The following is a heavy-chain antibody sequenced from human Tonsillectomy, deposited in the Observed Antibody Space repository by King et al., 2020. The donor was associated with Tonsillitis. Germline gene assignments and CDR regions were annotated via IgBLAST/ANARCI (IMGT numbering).Heavy chain of an antibody. Sequence: LQLQESGSGLVKPSQTLSLTCAVSGGSISSGGYSWSWIRQPPGKGLEWIGYIYHSGSTYYNPSLKSRVTISVDRSRNQFSLKLSSVTAADTAVYYCARGVTYYDSSGYYRGYWYFDLWGRGTLVTVSS. D-gene: IGHD3-22*01. V-gene: IGHV4-30-2*01. J-gene: IGHJ2*01. CDR1: GGSISSGGYS. CDR3: ARGVTYYDSSGYYRGYWYFDL. CDR2: IYHSGST.